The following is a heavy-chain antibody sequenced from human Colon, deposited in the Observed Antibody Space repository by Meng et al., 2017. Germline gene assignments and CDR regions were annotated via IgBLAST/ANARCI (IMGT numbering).Heavy chain of an antibody. CDR2: IGTAGDT. CDR1: GFTFSSYD. Sequence: GESLKISCAASGFTFSSYDMHWVRQATGKGLEWVSAIGTAGDTYYPGSVKGRFTISRENAKNSLYLQMNSLRAGDTAVYYCARRSSGFNFDYWGQGTLVTVSS. D-gene: IGHD3-10*01. J-gene: IGHJ4*02. V-gene: IGHV3-13*01. CDR3: ARRSSGFNFDY.